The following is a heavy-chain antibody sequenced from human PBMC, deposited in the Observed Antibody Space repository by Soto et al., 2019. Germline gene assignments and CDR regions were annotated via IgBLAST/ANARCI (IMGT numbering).Heavy chain of an antibody. Sequence: QVQLVQSGAEVKKPGSSVKVSCTASGGTFSNYGVSWVRQAPGQGFEWMGGIIPIFGRTNYAQKFQGRVTITADKFTSTAFMELSSLRSEDTAVYYCARDSVRRTTTVFTWTDNYYGIDVWGQGTTVTVSS. D-gene: IGHD1-1*01. J-gene: IGHJ6*02. V-gene: IGHV1-69*06. CDR1: GGTFSNYG. CDR2: IIPIFGRT. CDR3: ARDSVRRTTTVFTWTDNYYGIDV.